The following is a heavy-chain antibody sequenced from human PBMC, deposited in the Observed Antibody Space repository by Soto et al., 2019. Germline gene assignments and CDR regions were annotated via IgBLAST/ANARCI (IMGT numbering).Heavy chain of an antibody. CDR3: VRDVTSSWFP. CDR2: IDSDGSAT. V-gene: IGHV3-74*01. D-gene: IGHD6-13*01. J-gene: IGHJ5*02. CDR1: GFTFSTYW. Sequence: PGGSLRLSCAAAGFTFSTYWMHWVRQAPGKGLVWVSRIDSDGSATSYADSVKGRFTISRDNAKNTLYLQMNNLRAEDTAVYYCVRDVTSSWFPWGQGTLVTVSS.